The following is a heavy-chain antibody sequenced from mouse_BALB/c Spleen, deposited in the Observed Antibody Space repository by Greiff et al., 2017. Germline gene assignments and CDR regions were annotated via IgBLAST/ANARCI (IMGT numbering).Heavy chain of an antibody. V-gene: IGHV5-9-4*01. CDR2: ISSGGSYT. D-gene: IGHD2-4*01. J-gene: IGHJ4*01. CDR1: GFTFSSYA. Sequence: EVQVVESGGGLVKPGGSLKLSCAASGFTFSSYAMSWVRQSPEKRLEWVAEISSGGSYTYYPDTVTGRFTISRDNAKNTLYLEMSSLRSEDTAMYYCASVHYDYGYAMDYWGQGTSVTVSS. CDR3: ASVHYDYGYAMDY.